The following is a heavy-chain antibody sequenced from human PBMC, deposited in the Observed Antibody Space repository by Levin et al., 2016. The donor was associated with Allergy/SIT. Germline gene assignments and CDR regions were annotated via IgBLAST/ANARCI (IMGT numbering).Heavy chain of an antibody. D-gene: IGHD3-10*01. J-gene: IGHJ4*02. V-gene: IGHV5-10-1*01. CDR3: ARHTKNSGSYYPDF. CDR2: VDPSGSYT. Sequence: VRQMPGKGLEWMGKVDPSGSYTDYSPSFQGHVTFSVAKSISTAYLHWGSLNASDTAMYYCARHTKNSGSYYPDFWGRGTQVTVSS.